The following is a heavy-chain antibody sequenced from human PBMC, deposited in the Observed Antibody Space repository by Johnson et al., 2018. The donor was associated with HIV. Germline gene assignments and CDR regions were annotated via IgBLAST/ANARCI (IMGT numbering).Heavy chain of an antibody. CDR1: GFTFSNAW. CDR3: TTGLPGATYDAFDI. Sequence: MLLVESGGGLVKPGGSLRLSCAASGFTFSNAWMSWVRQAPGKGLELVGRIKSKTDGGTTDYAAPVKGRFTISRDDSKNTLYLQMNSLKTEDTAVYYCTTGLPGATYDAFDIWGQGTMVTVAS. V-gene: IGHV3-15*01. D-gene: IGHD5-12*01. CDR2: IKSKTDGGTT. J-gene: IGHJ3*02.